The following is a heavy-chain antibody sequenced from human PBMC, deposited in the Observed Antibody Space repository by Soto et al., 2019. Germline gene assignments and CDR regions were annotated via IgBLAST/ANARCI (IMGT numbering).Heavy chain of an antibody. D-gene: IGHD6-13*01. CDR2: INAGNGNT. V-gene: IGHV1-3*01. CDR3: ASSHIAAAPYVKDF. J-gene: IGHJ6*01. CDR1: GYTFTSYA. Sequence: GASVKVSCKTSGYTFTSYAMHWVRQAPGQRLEWMGWINAGNGNTKYSQKFQGRVTITRDTSASTAYMELSSLRSEDTAVYYCASSHIAAAPYVKDFRGQGSTVIGSS.